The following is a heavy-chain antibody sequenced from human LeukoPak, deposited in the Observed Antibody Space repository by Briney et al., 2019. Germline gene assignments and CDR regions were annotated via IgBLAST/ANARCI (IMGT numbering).Heavy chain of an antibody. J-gene: IGHJ6*02. V-gene: IGHV3-23*01. D-gene: IGHD2-2*01. Sequence: GGSPRLSCAASGFTFSSYAMSWVRQAPGKGLEWVSAISGSGGSTYYADSVKGRFTISRDNSKNTLYLQMNSLRAEDTAVYYCAKDGDIVVVPAAKGMDVWGQGTTVTVSS. CDR1: GFTFSSYA. CDR3: AKDGDIVVVPAAKGMDV. CDR2: ISGSGGST.